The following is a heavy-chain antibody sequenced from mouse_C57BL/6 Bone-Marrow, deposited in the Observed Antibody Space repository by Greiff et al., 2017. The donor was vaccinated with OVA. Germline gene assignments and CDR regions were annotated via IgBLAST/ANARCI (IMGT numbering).Heavy chain of an antibody. CDR1: GFTFSDAW. Sequence: EVKVEESGGGLVQPGGSMKLSCAASGFTFSDAWMDWVRQSPEKGLEWVAKIRNKANNHATYYAESVKGRFTISRDDSKSSVYLQMNSLRAEDTGIYYCTRQVYYYGSSYRYFDVWGTGTTVTVSS. J-gene: IGHJ1*03. V-gene: IGHV6-6*01. D-gene: IGHD1-1*01. CDR3: TRQVYYYGSSYRYFDV. CDR2: IRNKANNHAT.